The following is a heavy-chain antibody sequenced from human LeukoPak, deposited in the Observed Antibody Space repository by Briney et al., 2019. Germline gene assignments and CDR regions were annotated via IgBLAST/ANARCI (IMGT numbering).Heavy chain of an antibody. Sequence: ASVKVSCKASGYSVNAYNMHWVRQAPGQGLEWMGWINHKSGGANYAQKFQGKVTMTWDTSISTAYMELSRLRSDDTAVYYCAREYILTRYYGDYWGQGALVTGSS. J-gene: IGHJ4*02. CDR3: AREYILTRYYGDY. CDR1: GYSVNAYN. V-gene: IGHV1-2*02. D-gene: IGHD3-9*01. CDR2: INHKSGGA.